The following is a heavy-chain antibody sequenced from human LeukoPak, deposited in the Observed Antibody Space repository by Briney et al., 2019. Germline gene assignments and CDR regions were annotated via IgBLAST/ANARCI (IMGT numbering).Heavy chain of an antibody. D-gene: IGHD2-15*01. CDR2: INHSGST. CDR3: ARSVEGYCSGGSCYSYYYYMDV. CDR1: GGSFSGYF. Sequence: PSETLSLTCGVYGGSFSGYFWSWIRQPPGKGLEWIGEINHSGSTNYNPSLLSRVTISVDTSKYEFSLRLSSVTAADTAVYYCARSVEGYCSGGSCYSYYYYMDVWGKGTTVTVSS. V-gene: IGHV4-34*01. J-gene: IGHJ6*03.